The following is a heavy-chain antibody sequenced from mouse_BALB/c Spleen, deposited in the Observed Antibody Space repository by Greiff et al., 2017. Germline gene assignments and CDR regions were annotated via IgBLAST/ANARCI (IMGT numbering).Heavy chain of an antibody. V-gene: IGHV7-3*02. CDR3: ARDYDYDYAMDY. CDR1: GFTFTDYY. J-gene: IGHJ4*01. CDR2: IRNKANGYTT. D-gene: IGHD2-4*01. Sequence: DVKLVESGGGLVQPGGSLRLSCATSGFTFTDYYMSWVRQPPGKALEWLGFIRNKANGYTTEYSASVKGRFTISRDNSQSILYLQMNTLRAEDSATYYCARDYDYDYAMDYWGQGTSVTVSS.